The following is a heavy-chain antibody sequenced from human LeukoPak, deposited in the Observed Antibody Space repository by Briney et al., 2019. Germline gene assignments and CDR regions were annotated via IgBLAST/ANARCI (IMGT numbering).Heavy chain of an antibody. CDR3: AREPPTGFGEPS. D-gene: IGHD3-10*01. CDR2: ISSSGSTI. J-gene: IGHJ4*02. V-gene: IGHV3-48*03. Sequence: PGGSLRLSCAASGFTFSSYEMNWVRQAPGKGLEWVSYISSSGSTIYYADSVKGRFTISRDNAKNSLYLQMNSLRAEDTAVYYCAREPPTGFGEPSWGQGTLVTVSS. CDR1: GFTFSSYE.